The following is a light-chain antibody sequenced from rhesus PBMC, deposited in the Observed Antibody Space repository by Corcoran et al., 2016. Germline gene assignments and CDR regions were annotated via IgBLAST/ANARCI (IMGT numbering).Light chain of an antibody. CDR1: QSLSNY. CDR3: QQGYSYPLT. Sequence: DIQMTQSPSSLSASVGDRVTITCQASQSLSNYLNWYQQKPGKIPKLLIYRASSLQRGIPSRFSGSGSGTDFTLTISSRQPEDFATYYCQQGYSYPLTFGGGTKVELK. V-gene: IGKV1S9*01. CDR2: RAS. J-gene: IGKJ4*01.